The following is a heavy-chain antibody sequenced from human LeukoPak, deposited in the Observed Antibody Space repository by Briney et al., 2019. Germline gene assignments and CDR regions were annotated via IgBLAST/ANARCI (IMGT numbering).Heavy chain of an antibody. V-gene: IGHV3-7*01. D-gene: IGHD6-19*01. CDR3: ARESGIAVAGEYYFDY. CDR1: GFTFSSYW. J-gene: IGHJ4*02. Sequence: LPGGPLRLSCAASGFTFSSYWMSWVRQAPGKGLEWVANIKQDGSEKYYVDSVKGRFTISRDNAKNSLYLQMNSLRAEDTAVYYCARESGIAVAGEYYFDYWGQGTLVTVSS. CDR2: IKQDGSEK.